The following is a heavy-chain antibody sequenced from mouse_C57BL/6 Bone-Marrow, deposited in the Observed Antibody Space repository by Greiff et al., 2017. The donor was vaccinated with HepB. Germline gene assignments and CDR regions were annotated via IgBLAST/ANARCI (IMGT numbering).Heavy chain of an antibody. D-gene: IGHD6-1*02. V-gene: IGHV1-55*01. CDR2: IYPGSGST. CDR1: GYTFTSYW. CDR3: ARPLESYGVRYFDY. J-gene: IGHJ2*01. Sequence: QVQLQQPGAELVKPGASVKMSCKASGYTFTSYWITWVKQRPGQGLEWIGDIYPGSGSTNSNEKFKSKATLTVDTSSSTAYMQLSSLTSEDAAVYYCARPLESYGVRYFDYWGQGTTLTVSS.